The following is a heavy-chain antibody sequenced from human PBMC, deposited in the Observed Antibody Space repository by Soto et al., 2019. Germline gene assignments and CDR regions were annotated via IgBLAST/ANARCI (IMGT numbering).Heavy chain of an antibody. CDR2: IIPILGIA. CDR3: ARATEAAPPYFQH. V-gene: IGHV1-69*02. Sequence: QVQLVQSGAEVKKPGSSVKVSCKASGGTFSSYTISWVRQAPGQGLEWMGRIIPILGIANYAQKFQGRVTITADKSTSTAYMELSSLRSEYTAVYYCARATEAAPPYFQHWGQGTLVTVSS. CDR1: GGTFSSYT. J-gene: IGHJ1*01. D-gene: IGHD6-25*01.